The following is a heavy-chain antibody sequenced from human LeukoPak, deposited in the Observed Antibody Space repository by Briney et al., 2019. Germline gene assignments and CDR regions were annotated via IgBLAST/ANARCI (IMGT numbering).Heavy chain of an antibody. V-gene: IGHV3-23*01. Sequence: TGGSLRLSCAASGFTFSSYGMSWVRQAPGKGLEWVSAISGSGGSTYYADSVKGRFTISRDNSKNTLYLQMNSLRAEDTAVYYCAKQTVVVPAASDYWGQGTLVTVSS. D-gene: IGHD2-2*01. J-gene: IGHJ4*02. CDR3: AKQTVVVPAASDY. CDR1: GFTFSSYG. CDR2: ISGSGGST.